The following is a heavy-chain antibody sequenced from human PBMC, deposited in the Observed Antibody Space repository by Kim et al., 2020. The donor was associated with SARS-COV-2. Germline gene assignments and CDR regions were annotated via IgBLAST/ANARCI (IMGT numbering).Heavy chain of an antibody. Sequence: ASVKVSCKASGYTFTSYDINWVRQATGQGLEWMGWMNPNSGNTGYAQKFQGRVTMTRNTSISTAYMELSSLRSEDTAVYYCARDYYDSSGTRYYWYFDRWGRGTLVTVSS. CDR3: ARDYYDSSGTRYYWYFDR. CDR2: MNPNSGNT. CDR1: GYTFTSYD. V-gene: IGHV1-8*01. J-gene: IGHJ2*01. D-gene: IGHD3-22*01.